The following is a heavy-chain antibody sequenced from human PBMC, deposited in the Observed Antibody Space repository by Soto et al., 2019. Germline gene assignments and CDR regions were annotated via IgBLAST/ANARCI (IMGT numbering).Heavy chain of an antibody. Sequence: QVQLVESGGGVVQPGRSLRLSCAASGFTFSSYGMHWVRQAPGKGLEWVAVISYDGSNKYYADSVKGRFTISRDNSKNALYLQMNSRRADDTAVYYCANPSNYEFWSGAIDYWGQGTLVTVSA. CDR2: ISYDGSNK. CDR1: GFTFSSYG. D-gene: IGHD3-3*01. CDR3: ANPSNYEFWSGAIDY. J-gene: IGHJ4*02. V-gene: IGHV3-30*18.